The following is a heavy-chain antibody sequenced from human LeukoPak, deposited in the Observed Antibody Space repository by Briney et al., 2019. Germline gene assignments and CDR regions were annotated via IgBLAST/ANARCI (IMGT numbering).Heavy chain of an antibody. V-gene: IGHV1-18*01. Sequence: ASVKVSCKASGYTFTSYGISWVRQAPGQGLEWMGWISAYNGNTNYAQKFQGRVTMTTDTSTSTAYMELRSLRSDDTAVYYCATPAAVLDAFDIWGQGTMVTVSS. CDR2: ISAYNGNT. CDR1: GYTFTSYG. CDR3: ATPAAVLDAFDI. J-gene: IGHJ3*02. D-gene: IGHD6-13*01.